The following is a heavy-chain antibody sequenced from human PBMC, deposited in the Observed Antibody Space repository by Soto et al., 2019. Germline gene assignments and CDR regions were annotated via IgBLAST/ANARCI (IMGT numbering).Heavy chain of an antibody. CDR3: ASSNIAAAGFYYYGMDV. J-gene: IGHJ6*02. D-gene: IGHD6-13*01. CDR2: IYYSGST. CDR1: GGSISSSSYF. Sequence: SETLSLTCTVSGGSISSSSYFWGWIRQPPGKGLEWIGYIYYSGSTNYNPSLKSRVTISVDTSKNQFSLKLSSVTAADTAVYYCASSNIAAAGFYYYGMDVWGRGTTVTVSS. V-gene: IGHV4-61*05.